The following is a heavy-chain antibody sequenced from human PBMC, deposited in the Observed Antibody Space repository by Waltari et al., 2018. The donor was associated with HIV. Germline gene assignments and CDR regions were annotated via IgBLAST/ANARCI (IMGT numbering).Heavy chain of an antibody. J-gene: IGHJ6*02. D-gene: IGHD6-13*01. V-gene: IGHV3-66*01. CDR2: IYSGGST. CDR1: GFTVSSNY. CDR3: ARDWAHSSSWSRYYYHGMDV. Sequence: RLSCAASGFTVSSNYMSWVRQAPGKGLEWVSVIYSGGSTYYADSVKGRFTISRDNSKNTLYLQMNSLRAEDTAVYYCARDWAHSSSWSRYYYHGMDVWGQGTTVTVSS.